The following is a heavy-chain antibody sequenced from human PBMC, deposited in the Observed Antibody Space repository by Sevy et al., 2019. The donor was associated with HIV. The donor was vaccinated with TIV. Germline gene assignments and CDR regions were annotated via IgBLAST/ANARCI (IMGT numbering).Heavy chain of an antibody. CDR3: ATSPYDSSGYFY. V-gene: IGHV3-53*01. D-gene: IGHD3-22*01. CDR1: GFTVSSNY. CDR2: IYSGGST. J-gene: IGHJ4*02. Sequence: GGCLRLSCAASGFTVSSNYMSWVRQAPGKGLEWVSVIYSGGSTYYADSVKGRFTISRDNSKNTLYLQMNSLRAEDTAVYYCATSPYDSSGYFYWGQGTTVTVSS.